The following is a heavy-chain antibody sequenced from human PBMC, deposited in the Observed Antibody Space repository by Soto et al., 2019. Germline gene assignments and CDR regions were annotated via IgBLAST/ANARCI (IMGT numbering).Heavy chain of an antibody. J-gene: IGHJ6*02. Sequence: GGSLRLSCEGSGFTFSAYAMNWVRQAPGKGLEWVSYISSRSDTLYYADSVKCRFTISRDNAKNSVYLQVNNLRDEDTAVYYCARDWDIVILSVPIPNYNYGMDVWGQGTTVTVSS. V-gene: IGHV3-48*02. D-gene: IGHD2-15*01. CDR2: ISSRSDTL. CDR3: ARDWDIVILSVPIPNYNYGMDV. CDR1: GFTFSAYA.